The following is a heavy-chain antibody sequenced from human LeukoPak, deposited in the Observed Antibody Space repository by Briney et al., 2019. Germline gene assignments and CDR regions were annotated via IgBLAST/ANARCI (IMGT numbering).Heavy chain of an antibody. V-gene: IGHV1-2*02. CDR3: ARVRGIAVAGTNSDY. CDR1: GYTFTGYY. CDR2: INPNSGGT. D-gene: IGHD6-19*01. Sequence: GASVKVSCKASGYTFTGYYMHWVRQAPGQGLEWMGWINPNSGGTNYAQKFQGRVTMTRDTSISTAYMELSRLRSDDTAVYYCARVRGIAVAGTNSDYWGQGTLVTVSS. J-gene: IGHJ4*02.